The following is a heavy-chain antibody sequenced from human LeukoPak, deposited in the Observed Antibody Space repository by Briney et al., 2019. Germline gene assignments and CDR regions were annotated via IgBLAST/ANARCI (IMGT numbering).Heavy chain of an antibody. CDR2: ISYDGSNK. V-gene: IGHV3-30-3*01. J-gene: IGHJ5*02. CDR3: ASLTGA. D-gene: IGHD3-10*01. Sequence: GGSLRLSCAASGFTFSSYAMHWVRQAPGKGLEWVAVISYDGSNKYYADSVKGRFTISRDNSKNTLYLQMNSLRAEDTAVYYCASLTGAWGQGTLVTVSS. CDR1: GFTFSSYA.